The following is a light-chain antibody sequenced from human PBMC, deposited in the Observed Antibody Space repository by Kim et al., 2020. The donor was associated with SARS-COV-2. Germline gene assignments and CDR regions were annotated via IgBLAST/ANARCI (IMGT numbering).Light chain of an antibody. Sequence: SELTQPPSVSGTPGQRVTISCPGSSSNIGNNIVNWYQQLPGTAPKLLIFTNNHRPSGVPDRFSGSKSGTSASLAISGLQSEDEADYYCAAWDDSLRVFGTGTKVTVL. V-gene: IGLV1-44*01. J-gene: IGLJ1*01. CDR2: TNN. CDR3: AAWDDSLRV. CDR1: SSNIGNNI.